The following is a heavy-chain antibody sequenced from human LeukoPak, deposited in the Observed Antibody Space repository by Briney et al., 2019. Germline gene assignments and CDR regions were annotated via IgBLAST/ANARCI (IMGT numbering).Heavy chain of an antibody. V-gene: IGHV3-30*02. CDR1: GFTFSSYG. CDR2: IRYDGSNK. D-gene: IGHD1-26*01. J-gene: IGHJ3*02. CDR3: ARGLTVGASHAFDI. Sequence: GGSLRLSCAASGFTFSSYGMHWVRQAPGKGLEWVAFIRYDGSNKYYADSVKGRFTISRDNSKNTLYLQMNSLRAEDTAVYYCARGLTVGASHAFDIWGQGTMVTVSS.